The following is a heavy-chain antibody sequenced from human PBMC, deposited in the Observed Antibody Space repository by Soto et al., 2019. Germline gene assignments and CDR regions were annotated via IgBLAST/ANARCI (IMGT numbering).Heavy chain of an antibody. CDR3: ARAKRAAGTRWFDP. V-gene: IGHV3-53*02. J-gene: IGHJ5*02. CDR2: IYSGGST. CDR1: GFTVSSNY. D-gene: IGHD6-13*01. Sequence: EVQLVETGGGLIQPGGSLRLSCAASGFTVSSNYMSWVRQAPGKGLEWVSVIYSGGSTYYADSVKGRFTISRDNSKNTLYLQMNSLRAEDTAVYYCARAKRAAGTRWFDPWGQGTLVTVSS.